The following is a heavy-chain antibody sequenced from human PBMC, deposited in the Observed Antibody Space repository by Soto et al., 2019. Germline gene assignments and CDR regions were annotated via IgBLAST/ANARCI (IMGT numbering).Heavy chain of an antibody. V-gene: IGHV1-8*01. J-gene: IGHJ6*03. CDR3: ARGGYCSSTSCYAPPSPHYYMDV. D-gene: IGHD2-2*01. CDR1: GYAFTSYY. Sequence: ASVKVSCKASGYAFTSYYINWVRQATGQGLEWMGWMNPNSGNTGYAQKFQGRVTMTRNTSISTAYMELSSLRSEDTAVYYCARGGYCSSTSCYAPPSPHYYMDVWGKGTTVTVSS. CDR2: MNPNSGNT.